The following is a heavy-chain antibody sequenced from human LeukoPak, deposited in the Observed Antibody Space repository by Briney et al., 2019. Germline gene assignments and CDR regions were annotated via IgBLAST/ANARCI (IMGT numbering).Heavy chain of an antibody. V-gene: IGHV4-4*07. D-gene: IGHD5-18*01. Sequence: SETLSLTRTVSGGSISSYYWSWIRQPAGKGLEWIGRIYTSGSTNYNPSLKSRVTMSVDTSENQFSLKLSSVTAADTAVYYCARDSTAMVGSDAFDIWGQGTMVTVSS. CDR1: GGSISSYY. CDR3: ARDSTAMVGSDAFDI. CDR2: IYTSGST. J-gene: IGHJ3*02.